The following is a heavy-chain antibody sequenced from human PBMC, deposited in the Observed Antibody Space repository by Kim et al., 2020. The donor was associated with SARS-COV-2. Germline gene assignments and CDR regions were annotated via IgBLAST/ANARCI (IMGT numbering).Heavy chain of an antibody. CDR1: GFIFDDFG. CDR3: GKDSGRVRLAPSGIDS. J-gene: IGHJ4*02. V-gene: IGHV3-43D*03. CDR2: INWDGTET. D-gene: IGHD4-4*01. Sequence: GGSLRLSCAVSGFIFDDFGMHWVRQVPRKGPEWISFINWDGTETYYADPAKGRFTISRDNENNLFFLQITGLTSDDAGLYFCGKDSGRVRLAPSGIDSWGRGTLVVVSS.